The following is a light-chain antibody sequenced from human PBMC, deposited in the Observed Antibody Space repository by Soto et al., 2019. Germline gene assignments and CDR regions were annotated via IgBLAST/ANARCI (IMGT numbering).Light chain of an antibody. Sequence: VLTQSPGTLSLSPGEIATLSFSASQTVSITYLTWYQQKPGQAPRLLIFGASKRATGIPDRFSGSGSGRDFTLTISGLEPEDFVVYHCQQYGDLPPTFGQGTKVDIK. CDR3: QQYGDLPPT. CDR2: GAS. J-gene: IGKJ1*01. CDR1: QTVSITY. V-gene: IGKV3-20*01.